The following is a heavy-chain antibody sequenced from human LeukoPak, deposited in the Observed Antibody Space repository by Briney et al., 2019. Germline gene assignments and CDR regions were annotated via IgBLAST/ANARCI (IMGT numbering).Heavy chain of an antibody. CDR2: IYYSGST. V-gene: IGHV4-39*07. D-gene: IGHD4-11*01. CDR3: ARDEPYSNYADY. Sequence: SETLSLTCTVSGGSISSSSYYWGWLRQPPGTGLEWIGSIYYSGSTYYNPSLKSRVTISVDTSKNQFSLKLSSVTAADTAVYYCARDEPYSNYADYWGQGTLVTVSS. J-gene: IGHJ4*02. CDR1: GGSISSSSYY.